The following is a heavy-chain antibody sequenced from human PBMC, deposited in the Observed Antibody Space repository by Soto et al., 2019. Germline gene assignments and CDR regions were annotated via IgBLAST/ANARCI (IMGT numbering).Heavy chain of an antibody. J-gene: IGHJ5*02. Sequence: ASVKVSCKVSGYTLTELSMHWVRQAPGKGIEWMGGFDPEDGETIYAQKFQGRVTMTEDTSTDTAYMELSSLRSEDTAVYYCATRGGPPTGTSFFWFDPWGQGTLVTVSS. CDR2: FDPEDGET. CDR3: ATRGGPPTGTSFFWFDP. D-gene: IGHD1-1*01. CDR1: GYTLTELS. V-gene: IGHV1-24*01.